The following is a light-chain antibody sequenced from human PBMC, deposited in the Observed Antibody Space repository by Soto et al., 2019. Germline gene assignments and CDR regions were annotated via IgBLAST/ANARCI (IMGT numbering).Light chain of an antibody. J-gene: IGLJ2*01. V-gene: IGLV2-14*03. CDR1: SRDIGAYAY. CDR3: SSYTRTSSVI. Sequence: QSALTQPASVSGSPGQSIAISCTGTSRDIGAYAYVSWYQQHPGKVPKLIVFDVNYRPSGVSSRFSGSKSGNTASLTISGLQAEDEADYYCSSYTRTSSVIFGGGTQLTVL. CDR2: DVN.